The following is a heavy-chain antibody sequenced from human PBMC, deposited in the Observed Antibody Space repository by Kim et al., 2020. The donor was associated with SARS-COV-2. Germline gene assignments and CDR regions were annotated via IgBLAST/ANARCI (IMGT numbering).Heavy chain of an antibody. Sequence: NPSLKSRVTISVDTSKNQFSLKLSSVTAADTAVYYCAITRFRDSSGYYGYWGQGTLVTVSS. CDR3: AITRFRDSSGYYGY. D-gene: IGHD3-22*01. V-gene: IGHV4-34*01. J-gene: IGHJ4*02.